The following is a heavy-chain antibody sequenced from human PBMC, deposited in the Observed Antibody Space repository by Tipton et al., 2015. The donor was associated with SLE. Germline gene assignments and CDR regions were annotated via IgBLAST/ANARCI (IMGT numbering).Heavy chain of an antibody. CDR3: ARGRGRFGEFLDAFDI. CDR2: ISGSGGST. J-gene: IGHJ3*02. CDR1: GFTFSSYA. Sequence: SLRLSCAASGFTFSSYAMSWVRQAPGKGLEWVSAISGSGGSTYYADSVKGRFTISRDNSKNTLYLQMNSLRAEDTAVYYCARGRGRFGEFLDAFDIWGQGTMVTVSS. V-gene: IGHV3-23*01. D-gene: IGHD3-10*01.